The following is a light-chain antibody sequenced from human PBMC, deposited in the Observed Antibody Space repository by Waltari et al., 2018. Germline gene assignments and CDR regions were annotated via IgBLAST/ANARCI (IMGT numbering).Light chain of an antibody. CDR1: QGISTY. CDR2: AAS. J-gene: IGKJ3*01. V-gene: IGKV1-27*01. Sequence: DIQMTQSPSSLSASIGDRVTITCRASQGISTYLVWYQQKPGKVPKLLIYAASTLQSGVPSRFSGSGSWTDFTLTISGLQPEDAATYYCQKYNRAPFTFGPGTKVHIK. CDR3: QKYNRAPFT.